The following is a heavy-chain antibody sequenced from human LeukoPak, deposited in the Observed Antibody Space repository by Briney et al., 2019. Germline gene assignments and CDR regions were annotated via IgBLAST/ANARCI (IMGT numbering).Heavy chain of an antibody. CDR1: DDSFSSHY. D-gene: IGHD4-17*01. Sequence: SETLSLTCAVSDDSFSSHYWTWIRQPPGKGLEWIGYISYIGTTNYNPSLKSRVTISIDTSKNQFSLKLSSVTAADTAVYYCARDLVTVTKGFNIWGQGTMVSVSS. J-gene: IGHJ3*02. CDR3: ARDLVTVTKGFNI. CDR2: ISYIGTT. V-gene: IGHV4-59*11.